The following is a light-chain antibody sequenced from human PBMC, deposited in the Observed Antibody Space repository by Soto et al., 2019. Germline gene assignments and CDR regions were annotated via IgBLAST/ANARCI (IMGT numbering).Light chain of an antibody. CDR2: DVT. CDR1: SSDVGTYTY. CDR3: CSYAGSYTHV. J-gene: IGLJ1*01. V-gene: IGLV2-11*01. Sequence: SVLTQPRSVSGSPGQSVTISCTGTSSDVGTYTYVSWYQQHPGKAPKLIIYDVTKRPSGVPDRFSGSKSGNTASLTISGLQAEDEADYYCCSYAGSYTHVFGTGTKVTVL.